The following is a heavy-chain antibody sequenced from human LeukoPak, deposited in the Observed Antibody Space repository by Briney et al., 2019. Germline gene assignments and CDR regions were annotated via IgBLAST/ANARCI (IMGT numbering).Heavy chain of an antibody. J-gene: IGHJ4*02. CDR2: IYYSGST. D-gene: IGHD5-12*01. CDR1: GGSISSSSYY. CDR3: ARTTYDSSDY. Sequence: SETLSLTCTVSGGSISSSSYYWGWIRQPPGKGLEWIGSIYYSGSTYYNPSLESRVTISVDTSKNQFSLKLNSVTAADTAVYYCARTTYDSSDYWGQGTLVTVSS. V-gene: IGHV4-39*01.